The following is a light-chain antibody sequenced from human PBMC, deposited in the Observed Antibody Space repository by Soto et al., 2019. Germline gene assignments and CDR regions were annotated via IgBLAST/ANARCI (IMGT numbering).Light chain of an antibody. CDR2: GAS. V-gene: IGKV3-20*01. CDR1: QSVSSSY. CDR3: QQYGSSPMYT. Sequence: DIVLTQSPGTLSLSPGERATLSCRASQSVSSSYLAWYQQKPGQAPRLLIYGASSRAAGIPDRFSGSGSGTDFTLTISRVEPEDFAVYYCQQYGSSPMYTFGQGPKLEIK. J-gene: IGKJ2*01.